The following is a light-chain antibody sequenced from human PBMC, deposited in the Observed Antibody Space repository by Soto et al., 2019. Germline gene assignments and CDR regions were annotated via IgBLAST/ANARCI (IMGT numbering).Light chain of an antibody. V-gene: IGLV2-14*01. Sequence: QSALTQPASVSGSPGQSITISCTGTSSDVGAYNYVSWYQQHPGKAPKVMIYEVSNRPSGVSNRFSGSKSGNTASLTISGLQAEDEADYYCSSYTSSSTYVFGPGTKLTVL. CDR1: SSDVGAYNY. J-gene: IGLJ1*01. CDR3: SSYTSSSTYV. CDR2: EVS.